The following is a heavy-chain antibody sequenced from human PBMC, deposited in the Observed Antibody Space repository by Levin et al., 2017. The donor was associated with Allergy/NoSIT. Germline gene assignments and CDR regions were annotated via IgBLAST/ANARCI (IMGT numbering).Heavy chain of an antibody. CDR1: GVSVNSNY. CDR3: AIYSYGSLDF. Sequence: GESLKIPCAASGVSVNSNYMSWVRQAPGKGLEWVSVLYAGGNTYHTDSVKGRFTISRDNSKNTLYLQMTSLRAEDPATYYCAIYSYGSLDFWGQGTMVTVSS. V-gene: IGHV3-53*01. CDR2: LYAGGNT. D-gene: IGHD5-18*01. J-gene: IGHJ3*01.